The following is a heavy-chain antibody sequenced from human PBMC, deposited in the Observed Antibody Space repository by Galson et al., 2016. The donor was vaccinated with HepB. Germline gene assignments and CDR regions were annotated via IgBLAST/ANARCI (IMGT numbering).Heavy chain of an antibody. J-gene: IGHJ6*03. V-gene: IGHV3-64D*06. CDR3: ARDDGGAVTPRYCMDV. D-gene: IGHD2-21*02. CDR1: GFAFNNYA. Sequence: SLRLSCAASGFAFNNYAMHWVRQAPGKGLEYVSAIDNNGDNIYYADSVKGRFTISRDSSKYILYLQMSSLRADDTAVYYCARDDGGAVTPRYCMDVWGKGTTVTVSS. CDR2: IDNNGDNI.